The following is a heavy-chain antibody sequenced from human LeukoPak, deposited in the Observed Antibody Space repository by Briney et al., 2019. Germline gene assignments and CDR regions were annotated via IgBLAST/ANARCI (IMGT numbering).Heavy chain of an antibody. CDR1: GYPISSGYY. CDR3: GRESGRYHFDY. CDR2: MYHSGST. V-gene: IGHV4-38-2*02. D-gene: IGHD1-26*01. Sequence: PSETLSLTRAVSGYPISSGYYWGWIRQPPGKGLEWIGSMYHSGSTYYNPSLKSRVTISVDTYKNEFSLKLSSVTAADTAVYYCGRESGRYHFDYWGQGTLVTVSS. J-gene: IGHJ4*02.